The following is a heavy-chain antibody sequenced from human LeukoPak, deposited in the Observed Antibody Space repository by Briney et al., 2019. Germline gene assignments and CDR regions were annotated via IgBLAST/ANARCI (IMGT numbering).Heavy chain of an antibody. V-gene: IGHV3-23*01. CDR3: AKDASGGYYDSSGSTPWFDP. D-gene: IGHD3-22*01. Sequence: PGGSLRLSCAASGFTFSSYAMGWVRQAPGKGLEWVSAISGSGGSTYYADSVKGRFTISRDNSKNTLYLQMNSLRAEDTAVYYCAKDASGGYYDSSGSTPWFDPWGQGTLVTVSS. CDR1: GFTFSSYA. J-gene: IGHJ5*02. CDR2: ISGSGGST.